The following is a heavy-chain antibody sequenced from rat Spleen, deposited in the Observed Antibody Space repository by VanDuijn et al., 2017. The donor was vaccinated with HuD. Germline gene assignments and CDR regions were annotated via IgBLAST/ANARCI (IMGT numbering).Heavy chain of an antibody. V-gene: IGHV2S12*01. J-gene: IGHJ3*01. D-gene: IGHD1-4*01. CDR1: GFSLTSNG. CDR2: ISTGGNT. CDR3: IRESLPGYNSHWFVY. Sequence: QVQVKESGPGLVQPSQTLSLTCTVSGFSLTSNGVSWVRQPPGKGLEWIAAISTGGNTYYNSALRSRLSISRDTSKSQVFLNVSSLQTEDTATYFCIRESLPGYNSHWFVYWGQGTLVTVSS.